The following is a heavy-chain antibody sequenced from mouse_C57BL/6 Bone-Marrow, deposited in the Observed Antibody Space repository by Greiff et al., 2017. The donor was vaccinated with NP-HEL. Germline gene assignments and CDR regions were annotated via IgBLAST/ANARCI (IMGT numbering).Heavy chain of an antibody. CDR1: GFSFNTYA. Sequence: EVKVVESGGGLVQPKGSLKLSCAASGFSFNTYAMNWVRQAPGKGLEWVARIRSKSNNYATYYADSVKDRFTISRDDSESMLYLQMNNLKTEDTAMYYCVGYSFAYWGQGTLVTVSA. D-gene: IGHD2-3*01. V-gene: IGHV10-1*01. CDR3: VGYSFAY. J-gene: IGHJ3*01. CDR2: IRSKSNNYAT.